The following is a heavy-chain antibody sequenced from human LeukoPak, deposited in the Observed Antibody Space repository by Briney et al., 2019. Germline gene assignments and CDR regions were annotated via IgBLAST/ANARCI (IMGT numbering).Heavy chain of an antibody. Sequence: ASVKVSCKASGYTFTSYGISWVRQAPGQGLEWMGWISAYNGNTNYAQKLQGRVTMTTDTSTSTAYMKLRSLRSDDTAVYYCARDSSFYCSSTSCYAGNWFDPWGQGTLVTVSS. CDR1: GYTFTSYG. CDR3: ARDSSFYCSSTSCYAGNWFDP. CDR2: ISAYNGNT. D-gene: IGHD2-2*01. V-gene: IGHV1-18*01. J-gene: IGHJ5*02.